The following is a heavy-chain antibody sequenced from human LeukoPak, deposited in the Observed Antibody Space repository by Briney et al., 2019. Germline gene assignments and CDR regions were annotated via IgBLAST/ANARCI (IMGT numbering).Heavy chain of an antibody. V-gene: IGHV1-46*01. J-gene: IGHJ4*02. CDR1: GYTFTSYY. CDR3: ARRYCSGGSCYDY. Sequence: GASVKVSWKASGYTFTSYYLHWVRQAGGLGLDWIDIINPSGGSTSYAQKFQGRVTMTRDTSTSTVYMELSSLRSEDTAVYYCARRYCSGGSCYDYWGQGTLVTVSS. D-gene: IGHD2-15*01. CDR2: INPSGGST.